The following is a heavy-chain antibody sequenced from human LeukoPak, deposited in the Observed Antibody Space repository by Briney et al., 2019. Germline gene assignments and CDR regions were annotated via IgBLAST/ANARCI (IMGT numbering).Heavy chain of an antibody. CDR2: IHYSGST. D-gene: IGHD1-26*01. Sequence: SETLSLTCTVSGISITTYYWSWIRQPPGKGLEWIGLIHYSGSTTYNPSLKSRVTISINTSKNPFSLHLSSVTAADTAVYYCARDIREVGESHYFDYWGQGTLVTVTS. V-gene: IGHV4-59*01. CDR1: GISITTYY. J-gene: IGHJ4*02. CDR3: ARDIREVGESHYFDY.